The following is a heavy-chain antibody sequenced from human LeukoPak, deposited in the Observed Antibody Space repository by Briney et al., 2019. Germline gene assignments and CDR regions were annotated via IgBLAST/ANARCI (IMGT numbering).Heavy chain of an antibody. CDR2: IYYSGST. V-gene: IGHV4-59*11. Sequence: PSETLSLTCTVSGGSISSHYWSWIRQPPGKGLEWIGYIYYSGSTNYNPSLKSRVTISVDTSKNQFSLKLSSVTAADTAVYYCAMFSGSYAYYFDYWGQGTLVTVSS. D-gene: IGHD1-26*01. CDR1: GGSISSHY. CDR3: AMFSGSYAYYFDY. J-gene: IGHJ4*02.